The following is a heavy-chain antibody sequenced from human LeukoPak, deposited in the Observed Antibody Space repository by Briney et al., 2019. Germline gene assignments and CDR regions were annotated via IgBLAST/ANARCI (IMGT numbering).Heavy chain of an antibody. CDR1: GYTLTELS. CDR2: FDPEDGET. CDR3: ATSKSSTTSPYSSSWDFDY. Sequence: ASVKVSCKVSGYTLTELSMHWVRQAPGKGLEWMGGFDPEDGETIYAQKFQGRVTMTEDTSTDTAYMELSSLRSEDTAVYYCATSKSSTTSPYSSSWDFDYWGQGTLVTVSP. J-gene: IGHJ4*02. D-gene: IGHD6-13*01. V-gene: IGHV1-24*01.